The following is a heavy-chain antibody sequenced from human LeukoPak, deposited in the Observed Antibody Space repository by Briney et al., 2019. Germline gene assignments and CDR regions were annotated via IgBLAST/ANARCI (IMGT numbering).Heavy chain of an antibody. CDR2: ISYDGSNK. CDR1: GFTFSSYA. Sequence: GGSLRLSCAASGFTFSSYAMDRVRQARGKGLGWVAVISYDGSNKYYADSVKGRFTISRDNSKNTLYLQMNSLRAEDTAVYYCARDRDSSGYLDAFDIWGQGTMVTVSS. CDR3: ARDRDSSGYLDAFDI. V-gene: IGHV3-30-3*01. D-gene: IGHD3-22*01. J-gene: IGHJ3*02.